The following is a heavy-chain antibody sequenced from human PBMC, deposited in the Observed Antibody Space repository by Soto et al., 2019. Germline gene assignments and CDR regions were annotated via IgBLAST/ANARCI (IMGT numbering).Heavy chain of an antibody. V-gene: IGHV3-23*01. CDR3: AKYQLPPTDD. CDR2: ISGTGDSS. CDR1: GFIFSSYA. Sequence: GGSLRLSCAASGFIFSSYAMSWVRQAPGKGLEWVSAISGTGDSSYYADSVKGRFTISRDNSKNTLYLQVNSLRAEDTAVYYCAKYQLPPTDDWGQGTRVTVSS. J-gene: IGHJ4*02. D-gene: IGHD2-2*01.